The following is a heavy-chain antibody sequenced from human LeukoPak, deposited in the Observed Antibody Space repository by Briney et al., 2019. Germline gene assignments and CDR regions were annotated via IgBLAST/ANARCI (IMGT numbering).Heavy chain of an antibody. J-gene: IGHJ4*02. Sequence: GASVKVSCKASGYTFTGYYMHWVRQAPGQGLEWMGWINPNSGGTNYAQKFQGRVTMTRDTSISTAYMELSRLRSDDTAVYYCARFPYGDYVDDYFDYWGQGTLVTVSS. CDR3: ARFPYGDYVDDYFDY. V-gene: IGHV1-2*02. D-gene: IGHD4-17*01. CDR1: GYTFTGYY. CDR2: INPNSGGT.